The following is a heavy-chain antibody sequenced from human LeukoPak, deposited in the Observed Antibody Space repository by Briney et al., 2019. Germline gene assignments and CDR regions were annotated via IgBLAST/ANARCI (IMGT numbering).Heavy chain of an antibody. Sequence: PSETLSLTCTVSGGSISSSSYYWGWIRQPPGKGLEWIGSIYYSGSTYYNPSLKSRVIISVDTSKNHFSLKLSSVTAADAAVYYCARSLRWLQSTPVLFDYWGQGTLVTVSS. V-gene: IGHV4-39*07. CDR2: IYYSGST. J-gene: IGHJ4*02. CDR1: GGSISSSSYY. D-gene: IGHD5-24*01. CDR3: ARSLRWLQSTPVLFDY.